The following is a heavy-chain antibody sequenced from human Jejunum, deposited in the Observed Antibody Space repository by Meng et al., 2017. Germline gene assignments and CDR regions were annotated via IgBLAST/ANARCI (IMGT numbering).Heavy chain of an antibody. CDR2: IDNRGSA. D-gene: IGHD3-10*01. V-gene: IGHV4-4*02. Sequence: QVQLQESGPGLVKPSATLSLTCAVSVDSISGTKWWSWVRRPPGKGLDWIGQIDNRGSASYNPSLKSRVTMSVDKSKNQMSLELTSVTAADTAVYFCATHFGFSFDPWGQGTLGTVSS. CDR3: ATHFGFSFDP. J-gene: IGHJ5*02. CDR1: VDSISGTKW.